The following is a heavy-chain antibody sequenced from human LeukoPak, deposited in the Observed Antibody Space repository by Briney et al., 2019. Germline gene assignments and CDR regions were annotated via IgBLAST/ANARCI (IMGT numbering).Heavy chain of an antibody. CDR1: GGSISSGTYY. CDR2: FYTSGST. J-gene: IGHJ4*02. Sequence: PSETLSLTCTVSGGSISSGTYYWSWIRQPAGKGLEWIGRFYTSGSTNYNPSLNSRVTISVDTSKNQFSLKLSSVTAADTAVYYCARGRDGYNFLNRGEYYYFDYWGQGTLVTVSS. CDR3: ARGRDGYNFLNRGEYYYFDY. D-gene: IGHD5-24*01. V-gene: IGHV4-61*02.